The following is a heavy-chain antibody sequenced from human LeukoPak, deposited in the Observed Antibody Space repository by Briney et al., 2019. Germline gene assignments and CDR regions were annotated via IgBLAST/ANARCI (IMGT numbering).Heavy chain of an antibody. V-gene: IGHV3-21*01. CDR2: INSGGDYI. Sequence: TXXXFNMXXVRQAPGKGLEGVSSINSGGDYIYYADSVKGGFTTSRDNAKNSLSLQLNSLRVEDTAVYYCARGHYDVLAASYKWTPDYWGQGTLVTVSS. J-gene: IGHJ4*02. D-gene: IGHD3-9*01. CDR3: ARGHYDVLAASYKWTPDY. CDR1: TXXXFN.